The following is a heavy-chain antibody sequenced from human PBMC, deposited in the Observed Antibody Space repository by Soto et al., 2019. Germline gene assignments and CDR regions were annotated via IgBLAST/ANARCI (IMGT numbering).Heavy chain of an antibody. CDR1: GDSVSNDNYY. Sequence: PSETLSLTCAVSGDSVSNDNYYWSWIRQPPGKGLEWIGYIYYSGTTNYNSYLKSRLSLSVDMSKNQFSLKLASVTAADTAVYFCARSQRGRTAFTFDYWGQGALVNVSS. CDR3: ARSQRGRTAFTFDY. V-gene: IGHV4-61*01. J-gene: IGHJ4*02. D-gene: IGHD3-16*01. CDR2: IYYSGTT.